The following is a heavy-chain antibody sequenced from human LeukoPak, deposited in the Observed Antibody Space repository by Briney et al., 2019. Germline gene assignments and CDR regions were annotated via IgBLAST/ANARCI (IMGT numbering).Heavy chain of an antibody. CDR3: ARDTTVASGMQF. D-gene: IGHD6-19*01. Sequence: SETLSLTRTVSGGSISTYSWTWVRQSPGKGLEWIGSVVTTTTKYSPALRSRVAISVDTSKNQFSLRLESVTTADTAVYYCARDTTVASGMQFWRQGADVTVSS. CDR2: VVTTTT. CDR1: GGSISTYS. V-gene: IGHV4-4*07. J-gene: IGHJ4*02.